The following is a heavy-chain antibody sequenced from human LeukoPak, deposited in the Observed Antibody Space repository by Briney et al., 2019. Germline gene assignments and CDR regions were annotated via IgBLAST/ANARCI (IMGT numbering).Heavy chain of an antibody. J-gene: IGHJ4*02. V-gene: IGHV3-7*03. CDR3: AKYSHDSSGSYDY. Sequence: PGGSLRLSCAAAGFTFSNFWMSWVRQAPGKGLEWVANIKQDGSEKYYVDSVKGRFTISRDNSKNTLYLQMNSLRAEDTAVYYCAKYSHDSSGSYDYWGQGTLVTVSS. CDR2: IKQDGSEK. CDR1: GFTFSNFW. D-gene: IGHD3-22*01.